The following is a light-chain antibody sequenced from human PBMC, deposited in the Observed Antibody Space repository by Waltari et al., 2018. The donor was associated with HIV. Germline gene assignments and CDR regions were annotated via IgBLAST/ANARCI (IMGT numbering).Light chain of an antibody. J-gene: IGLJ2*01. Sequence: HSALTQPPSASGTPGQRVTISCSGGRSNIGSNAVSWYHQVPDRFSGSKSGTSASLAISGLQSEDEADYFCAAWDDNLDAALFGGGTKLTVL. V-gene: IGLV1-44*01. CDR3: AAWDDNLDAAL. CDR1: RSNIGSNA.